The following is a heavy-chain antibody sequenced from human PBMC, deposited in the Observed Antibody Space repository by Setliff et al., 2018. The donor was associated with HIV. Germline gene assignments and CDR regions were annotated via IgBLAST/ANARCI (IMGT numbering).Heavy chain of an antibody. V-gene: IGHV4-31*11. J-gene: IGHJ2*01. D-gene: IGHD2-15*01. CDR3: ARVPGVVVVVAANWYFDL. CDR1: GGSFSDYS. Sequence: PSETLSLTCAVYGGSFSDYSWSWIRQHPGKGLEWIGYIYYSGSSYYNPSLKSRVTISVDTSNNQFSLKLSSVTAADTAVYYCARVPGVVVVVAANWYFDLWGRGTLVTVSS. CDR2: IYYSGSS.